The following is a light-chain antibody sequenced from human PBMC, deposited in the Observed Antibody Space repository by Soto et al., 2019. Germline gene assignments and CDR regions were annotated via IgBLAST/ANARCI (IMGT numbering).Light chain of an antibody. CDR2: KAS. Sequence: DIQMTQSPSTLSASVGDRVTITCRASQSISSWLAWYQQTPGTAPKLLIYKASSVESGVPSRFSSSGSGKEFTLTISSLQPDDFATYYCQQYNSYRTFGQGTKVDIK. CDR1: QSISSW. J-gene: IGKJ1*01. CDR3: QQYNSYRT. V-gene: IGKV1-5*03.